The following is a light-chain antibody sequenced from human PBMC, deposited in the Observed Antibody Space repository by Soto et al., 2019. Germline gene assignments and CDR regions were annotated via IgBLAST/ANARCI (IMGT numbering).Light chain of an antibody. CDR3: CSYAGNYV. Sequence: QSALTQPASVSGSPGQSITISCTGTSSDVGSYNLVSWYQQHPGKAPILMIYEGSKRPSGVSNRFSGSKSGNTASLTISGLQAEDESDYYCCSYAGNYVFGTGTKLTVL. J-gene: IGLJ1*01. CDR2: EGS. CDR1: SSDVGSYNL. V-gene: IGLV2-23*01.